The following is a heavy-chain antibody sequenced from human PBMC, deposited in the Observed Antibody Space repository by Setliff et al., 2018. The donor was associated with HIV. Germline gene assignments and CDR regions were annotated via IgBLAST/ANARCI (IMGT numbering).Heavy chain of an antibody. Sequence: GGSLRLSCAASGFTFSNYWMYWVRQAPGKGLVWVSRINSDGSTTNYADSVKGRFAISRDNSKNTLYLQMNSLRAEDTAVYYCARETAMVLYYFDNWGQGTLVTVSS. D-gene: IGHD5-18*01. CDR2: INSDGSTT. CDR3: ARETAMVLYYFDN. V-gene: IGHV3-74*01. CDR1: GFTFSNYW. J-gene: IGHJ4*02.